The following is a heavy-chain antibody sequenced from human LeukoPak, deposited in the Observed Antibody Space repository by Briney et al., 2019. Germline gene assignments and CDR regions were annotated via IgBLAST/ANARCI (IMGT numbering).Heavy chain of an antibody. D-gene: IGHD3-3*02. Sequence: GGSLRLSCAASGLTFRSSVMSWVRQAPGRGLEWVSSVGGSDDTANYAAAGTSRVTISRDNSKTSVYLQMSNLGAEDTATYYCAKKSFSTGAFDIWGQGTMVTVSS. J-gene: IGHJ3*02. CDR2: VGGSDDTA. CDR1: GLTFRSSV. V-gene: IGHV3-23*01. CDR3: AKKSFSTGAFDI.